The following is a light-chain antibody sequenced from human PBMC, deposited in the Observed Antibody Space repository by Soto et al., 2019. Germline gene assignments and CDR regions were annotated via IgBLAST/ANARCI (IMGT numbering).Light chain of an antibody. J-gene: IGKJ1*01. CDR3: QQSYTTPRT. V-gene: IGKV1-39*01. CDR1: QSISTY. Sequence: DIPMTQSPSSLSASVGDRVTITCRASQSISTYLNWYQQKPGQAPKLLIHGASSLQSGVPSRFSGSGSGADFTLTISSLQPEDFATYYCQQSYTTPRTFGQGSKVELK. CDR2: GAS.